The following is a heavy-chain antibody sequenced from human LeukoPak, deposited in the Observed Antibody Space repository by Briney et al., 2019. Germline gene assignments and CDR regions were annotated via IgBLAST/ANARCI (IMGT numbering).Heavy chain of an antibody. CDR3: ARGASSSSAIGYYYYMDV. CDR1: GGSISSGSYY. D-gene: IGHD6-6*01. Sequence: SETLSLTCTVSGGSISSGSYYWSWIRQPAGKGLEWIGRIYTSGSTNYNPSLKSRVTISVDTSKNQFSLKLSSVTAADTAVYYCARGASSSSAIGYYYYMDVWGKGTTVTVSS. J-gene: IGHJ6*03. CDR2: IYTSGST. V-gene: IGHV4-61*02.